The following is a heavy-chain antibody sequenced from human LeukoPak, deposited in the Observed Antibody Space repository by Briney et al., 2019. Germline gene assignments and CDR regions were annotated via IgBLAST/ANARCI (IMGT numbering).Heavy chain of an antibody. CDR3: AKDLLWFGESPVDY. CDR1: GFPFSGYG. V-gene: IGHV3-30*18. J-gene: IGHJ4*02. D-gene: IGHD3-10*01. CDR2: ISYDGSNK. Sequence: GGSLRLSCAASGFPFSGYGMHWVRQAPGKGLEWVAVISYDGSNKYFADSVKGRFTISRDNSKNTLFLQMNSLRAEDTVVYYCAKDLLWFGESPVDYWGQGTLVTVSS.